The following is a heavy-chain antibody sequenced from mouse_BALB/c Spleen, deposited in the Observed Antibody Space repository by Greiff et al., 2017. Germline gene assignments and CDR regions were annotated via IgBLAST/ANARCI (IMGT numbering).Heavy chain of an antibody. V-gene: IGHV1S81*02. J-gene: IGHJ2*01. CDR1: GYTFTSYW. Sequence: VQLQQPGAELVKPGASVKLSCKASGYTFTSYWMHWVKQRPGQGLEWIGEINPSNGRTNYNEKFKSKATLTVDKSSSTAYMQLSSLTSEDSAVYYCARRGIYYGYDEDYWGQGTTLTVSS. D-gene: IGHD2-2*01. CDR3: ARRGIYYGYDEDY. CDR2: INPSNGRT.